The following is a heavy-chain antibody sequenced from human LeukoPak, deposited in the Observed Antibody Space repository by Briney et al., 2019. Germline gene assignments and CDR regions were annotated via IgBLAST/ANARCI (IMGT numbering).Heavy chain of an antibody. CDR2: IYHDGST. D-gene: IGHD3-10*01. CDR1: GGSIGDSYW. J-gene: IGHJ4*02. Sequence: SETLSLTCAVSGGSIGDSYWWTWVRQPPGEGLEWSGEIYHDGSTNYNPSLKGRVTISLDKSKNQFSLKLNSMTAADTAVYYCARDPPRSGLNLAYWGQGTLVTVSS. CDR3: ARDPPRSGLNLAY. V-gene: IGHV4-4*02.